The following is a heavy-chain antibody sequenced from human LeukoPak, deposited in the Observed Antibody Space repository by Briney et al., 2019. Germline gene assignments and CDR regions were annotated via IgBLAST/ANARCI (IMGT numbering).Heavy chain of an antibody. CDR1: GFTFSSYS. J-gene: IGHJ6*02. V-gene: IGHV3-21*01. Sequence: GGSLRLSCAASGFTFSSYSMNWVRQAPGKGLEWVSSISSSSSYIYYADSAKGRFTISRDNAKNSLYLQMNSLRAEDTAVYYCARCQEPSYYYYGMDVWGQGTTVTVSS. CDR3: ARCQEPSYYYYGMDV. CDR2: ISSSSSYI.